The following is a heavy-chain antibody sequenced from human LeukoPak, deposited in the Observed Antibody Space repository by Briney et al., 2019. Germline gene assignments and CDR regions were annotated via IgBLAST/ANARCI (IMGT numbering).Heavy chain of an antibody. CDR1: GGSISSYY. CDR3: AREVCDFWSGYYAGMDV. J-gene: IGHJ6*04. D-gene: IGHD3-3*01. Sequence: SETLSLTYTVSGGSISSYYWSWIRQPPGKGLEWIGYIYYSGSTNYNPSLKSRVTISVDTSKNQFSLKLSSVTAADTAVYYCAREVCDFWSGYYAGMDVWGKGTTVTVSS. CDR2: IYYSGST. V-gene: IGHV4-59*01.